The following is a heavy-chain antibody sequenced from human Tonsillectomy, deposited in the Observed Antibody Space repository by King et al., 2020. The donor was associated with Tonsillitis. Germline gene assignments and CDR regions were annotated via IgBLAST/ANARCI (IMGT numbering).Heavy chain of an antibody. CDR1: GFTFSSYW. V-gene: IGHV3-74*01. Sequence: EVQLVESGGGLVQPGGSLRLSCAASGFTFSSYWMHWVRQAPGKGLVWVSRINSDGSSTSDADSVKGRFTISRDNAKSTLYLQMNSLRAEDTAVYYCARVTHYYDSTGYYRAFDIWGQGTMVSVSS. D-gene: IGHD3-22*01. J-gene: IGHJ3*02. CDR3: ARVTHYYDSTGYYRAFDI. CDR2: INSDGSST.